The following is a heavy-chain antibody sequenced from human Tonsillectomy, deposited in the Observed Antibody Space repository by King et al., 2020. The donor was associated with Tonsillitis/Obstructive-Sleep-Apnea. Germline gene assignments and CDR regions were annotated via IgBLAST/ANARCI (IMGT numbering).Heavy chain of an antibody. CDR2: ISWNSVSI. CDR3: AKGTTAEGEDWFDP. J-gene: IGHJ5*02. V-gene: IGHV3-9*01. Sequence: VQLVESGGGLVQPGRSLRLSCATSGFTFDDYAMHWVRLTPGKGLEWVSGISWNSVSIEYADSVKGRFTIYRDNAKNSLYLQMNSLRPEDTALYYCAKGTTAEGEDWFDPWGQGTLVTVSA. CDR1: GFTFDDYA. D-gene: IGHD6-13*01.